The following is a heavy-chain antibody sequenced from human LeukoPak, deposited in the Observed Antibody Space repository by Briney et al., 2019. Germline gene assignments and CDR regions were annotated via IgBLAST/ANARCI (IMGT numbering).Heavy chain of an antibody. Sequence: SETLSLTCTVSGYSISSGYYWGWIRQPPGKGLEWIGSIYHSGSTYYNPSLKSRVTISVDTSKNQFSLKLSSVTAADTAVYYCARDAVVGPYYFDYWGQGTLVTVSS. CDR3: ARDAVVGPYYFDY. V-gene: IGHV4-38-2*02. D-gene: IGHD2-2*01. J-gene: IGHJ4*02. CDR1: GYSISSGYY. CDR2: IYHSGST.